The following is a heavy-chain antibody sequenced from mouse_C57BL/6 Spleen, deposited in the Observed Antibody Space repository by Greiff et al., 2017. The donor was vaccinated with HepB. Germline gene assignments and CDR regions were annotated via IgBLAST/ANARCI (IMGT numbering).Heavy chain of an antibody. J-gene: IGHJ4*01. CDR3: ARGSYDYGGAMDY. D-gene: IGHD2-4*01. V-gene: IGHV1-26*01. CDR2: INPNNGGT. CDR1: GYMFTDYY. Sequence: EVQLQQSGPELVKPGASVKISCKASGYMFTDYYMNWVKQSHGKSLEWIGDINPNNGGTSYNQKFKGKATLTVDKSSSTAYMELRSLTSEDSAVYYCARGSYDYGGAMDYWGQGTSVTVSS.